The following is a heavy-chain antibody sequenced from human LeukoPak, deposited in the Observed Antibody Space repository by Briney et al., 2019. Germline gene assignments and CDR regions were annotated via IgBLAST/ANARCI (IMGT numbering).Heavy chain of an antibody. J-gene: IGHJ4*02. D-gene: IGHD3-22*01. CDR1: GFTFSSYA. V-gene: IGHV3-23*01. CDR2: IRDSGSST. Sequence: PGGSLRLSCAASGFTFSSYAMSWVRQAPGKGLEWVSAIRDSGSSTHYADSVKGRFTTSRDNSKNTLYVQVNSLGTGDTAVYYCAKGSYYDSSGSFYFDYWGQGTLVTVSS. CDR3: AKGSYYDSSGSFYFDY.